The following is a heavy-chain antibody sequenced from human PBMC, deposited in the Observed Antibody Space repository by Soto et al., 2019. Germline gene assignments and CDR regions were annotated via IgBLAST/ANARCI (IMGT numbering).Heavy chain of an antibody. V-gene: IGHV3-23*01. Sequence: GGSLRLSCAASGFTFSSCAMSWVRQAPGKGLEWVSAISGSGGSTYYADSVKGRFTISRDNSKNTLYLQMNSLRAEDTAVYYCAKETVWVLHAPHDYWGQGTLVTVSS. D-gene: IGHD3-16*01. CDR2: ISGSGGST. CDR1: GFTFSSCA. CDR3: AKETVWVLHAPHDY. J-gene: IGHJ4*02.